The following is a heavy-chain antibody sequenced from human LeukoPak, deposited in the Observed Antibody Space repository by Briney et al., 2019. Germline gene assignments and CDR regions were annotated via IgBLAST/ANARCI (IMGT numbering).Heavy chain of an antibody. CDR1: GFTFSSYW. Sequence: PGGSLRLSCAASGFTFSSYWMHWVRQVPGKGLVWVSRINSDGSSTVYADSVKGRFTISRDNAKNTLYLQMYSLRAEDTAVYYCARDKDRGSFYYWGQGTLVTVSS. J-gene: IGHJ4*02. CDR3: ARDKDRGSFYY. D-gene: IGHD1-26*01. V-gene: IGHV3-74*01. CDR2: INSDGSST.